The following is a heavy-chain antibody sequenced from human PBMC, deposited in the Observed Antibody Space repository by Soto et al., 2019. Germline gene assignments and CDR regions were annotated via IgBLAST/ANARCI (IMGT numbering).Heavy chain of an antibody. CDR1: GESISSSSYY. D-gene: IGHD2-21*02. CDR2: IYHSGRT. CDR3: ARQRTTVVTQAYFDY. Sequence: SETLSLTCIVSGESISSSSYYWGWIRQPPGKGLEWIGSIYHSGRTYYNPSLKSRVSISIDTSKNQFSLKLSSVTAADTALDYCARQRTTVVTQAYFDYWGQGALVTVS. V-gene: IGHV4-39*01. J-gene: IGHJ4*02.